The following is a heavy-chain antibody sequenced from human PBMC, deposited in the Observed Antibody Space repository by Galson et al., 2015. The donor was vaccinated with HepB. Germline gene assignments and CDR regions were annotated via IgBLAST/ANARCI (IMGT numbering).Heavy chain of an antibody. V-gene: IGHV3-48*04. J-gene: IGHJ4*02. CDR3: ARALYGSDRGFDI. CDR2: ISSGSSTI. Sequence: SLRLSCAASGFTFNIYSMNWVRQAPGKGLEWVSYISSGSSTIYYADSVKGRFTISRDNAKNSLYLQMNSLRAEDTAVYYCARALYGSDRGFDIWGQGTLVTVSS. D-gene: IGHD3-10*01. CDR1: GFTFNIYS.